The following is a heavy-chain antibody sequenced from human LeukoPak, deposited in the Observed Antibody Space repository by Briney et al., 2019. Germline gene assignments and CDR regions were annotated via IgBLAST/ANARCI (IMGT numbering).Heavy chain of an antibody. CDR1: GGSISSGGYS. D-gene: IGHD5-18*01. J-gene: IGHJ4*02. CDR2: IYHSGNT. V-gene: IGHV4-30-2*01. Sequence: PSETLSLTCAVSGGSISSGGYSWSWIRQPPGKGLEWIAYIYHSGNTYYNPSLKSRVTMSEDRSKNQFSLKLSSVTAADTAVYYCARTLNTAFDYWGQGTLVTVPS. CDR3: ARTLNTAFDY.